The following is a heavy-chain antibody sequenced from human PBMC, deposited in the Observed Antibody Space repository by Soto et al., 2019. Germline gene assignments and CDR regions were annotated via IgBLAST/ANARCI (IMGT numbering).Heavy chain of an antibody. CDR2: IGTTGDA. Sequence: EVQLVESGGGLVQPGGSLRLSCAASGFTPSSYDIHWVRQVIGKGLEWVSAIGTTGDAYYSGSVKGRFTISRDNAKNSLSLQMNSLRVGDSAVYYCTRDAGSGSFAFDIWGQGTTVTVSS. V-gene: IGHV3-13*01. CDR3: TRDAGSGSFAFDI. D-gene: IGHD3-10*01. J-gene: IGHJ3*02. CDR1: GFTPSSYD.